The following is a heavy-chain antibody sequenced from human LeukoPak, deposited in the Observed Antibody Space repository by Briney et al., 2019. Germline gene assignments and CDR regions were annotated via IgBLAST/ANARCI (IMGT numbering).Heavy chain of an antibody. V-gene: IGHV3-53*01. CDR3: AKDTAAAAGGDAFDI. CDR2: IYSGGAI. Sequence: PGGSLRLSCVDLGCRRSIKKKSWVRQAPGKGLEWVSLIYSGGAIRYADSVKGRFTISRDSSKNTLYLQMNSLRAEDTAVYYCAKDTAAAAGGDAFDIWGQGTMVTVSS. J-gene: IGHJ3*02. CDR1: GCRRSIKK. D-gene: IGHD6-13*01.